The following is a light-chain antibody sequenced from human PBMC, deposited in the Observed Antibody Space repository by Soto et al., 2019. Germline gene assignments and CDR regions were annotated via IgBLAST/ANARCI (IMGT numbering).Light chain of an antibody. V-gene: IGLV3-21*02. J-gene: IGLJ1*01. CDR1: NIGSKS. CDR2: NDS. CDR3: QVWDSRNDLYV. Sequence: SYELTQSPSVSVAPGQTATITCGGDNIGSKSVHWYQQKPGQAPALVVLNDSDRPSGTPERFSGSNSVNTATLTISRVEAGDEADYFCQVWDSRNDLYVFGTGTKLTVL.